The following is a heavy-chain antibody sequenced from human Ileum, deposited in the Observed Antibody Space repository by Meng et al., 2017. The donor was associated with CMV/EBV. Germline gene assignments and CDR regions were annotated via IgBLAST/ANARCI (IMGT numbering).Heavy chain of an antibody. D-gene: IGHD3-3*01. J-gene: IGHJ5*01. CDR3: ARDFWSGYGGGFDP. CDR2: IYYSGST. CDR1: GGSISSYY. Sequence: NLSLTCTVSGGSISSYYWSWIRQPPGKGLEWIGYIYYSGSTNYNPSLKSRVTISVDTSKNQFSLKLSSVTAADTAVYYCARDFWSGYGGGFDPWGQGTLVTVSS. V-gene: IGHV4-59*01.